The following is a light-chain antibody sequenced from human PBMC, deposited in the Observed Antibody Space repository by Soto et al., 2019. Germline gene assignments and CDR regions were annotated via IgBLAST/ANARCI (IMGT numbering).Light chain of an antibody. J-gene: IGKJ1*01. CDR2: AAR. CDR3: QQSYNTPQT. Sequence: DMQRTESACSLWWSVGDRVNITCRASQNINSYLNWYQQTPGKAPKLLIYAARSLQSGVPSRFSGSGSGTEFTLTISSLHPEDFAAYYCQQSYNTPQTFGHGTKVDIK. CDR1: QNINSY. V-gene: IGKV1-39*01.